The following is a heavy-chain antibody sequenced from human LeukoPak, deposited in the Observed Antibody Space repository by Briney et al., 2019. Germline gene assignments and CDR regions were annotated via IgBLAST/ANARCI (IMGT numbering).Heavy chain of an antibody. J-gene: IGHJ4*02. V-gene: IGHV3-66*01. D-gene: IGHD1-7*01. Sequence: GGSLRLSCAASGFIVSSNYMSWVCQAPGKGLEWGSVIYSGGSTYYADSVKGRFTISRDNSKNTLYLQMNSLRAEDTAVYYCARARSRELRSSFDYWGQGTLVTVSS. CDR3: ARARSRELRSSFDY. CDR1: GFIVSSNY. CDR2: IYSGGST.